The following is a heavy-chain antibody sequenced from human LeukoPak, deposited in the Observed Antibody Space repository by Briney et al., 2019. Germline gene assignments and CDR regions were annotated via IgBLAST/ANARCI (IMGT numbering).Heavy chain of an antibody. CDR2: INPNSGGT. CDR1: GYTFTGYY. Sequence: ASVKVSCKASGYTFTGYYMHWVRQAPGQGLEWMGWINPNSGGTNYAQKFQGRVTMTRDTSISTAYMELSRLRTDDTAVYYCAVNYYDSSGYYFTPRYYFDYWGQGTLVTVSS. CDR3: AVNYYDSSGYYFTPRYYFDY. D-gene: IGHD3-22*01. V-gene: IGHV1-2*02. J-gene: IGHJ4*02.